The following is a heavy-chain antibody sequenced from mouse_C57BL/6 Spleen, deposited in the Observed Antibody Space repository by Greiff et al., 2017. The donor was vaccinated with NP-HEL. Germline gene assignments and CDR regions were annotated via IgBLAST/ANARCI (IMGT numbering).Heavy chain of an antibody. Sequence: EVQLVESGGGLVKPGGSLKLSCAASGFTFSDYGMHWVRQAPEKGLEWVAYISSGSSTIYYADTVKGRFTISRDNAKNTLFLQMTSLRSEDTAMYYCARTDYGSSKGFAYWGQRTLVTVSA. CDR1: GFTFSDYG. CDR3: ARTDYGSSKGFAY. V-gene: IGHV5-17*01. D-gene: IGHD1-1*01. J-gene: IGHJ3*01. CDR2: ISSGSSTI.